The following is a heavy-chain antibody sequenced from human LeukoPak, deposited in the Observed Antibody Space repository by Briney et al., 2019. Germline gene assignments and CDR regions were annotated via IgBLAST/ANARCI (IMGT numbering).Heavy chain of an antibody. CDR3: ARSPAVGSFDY. D-gene: IGHD1-26*01. CDR2: ISSSSSYI. V-gene: IGHV3-21*01. J-gene: IGHJ4*02. CDR1: GFTFSIYA. Sequence: PGGSLRLSCAASGFTFSIYAMSWVRQAPGKGLEWVSSISSSSSYIYYADSVKGRFTISRDNAKNSLYLQMNSLRAEDTAVYYCARSPAVGSFDYWGQGTLVTVSS.